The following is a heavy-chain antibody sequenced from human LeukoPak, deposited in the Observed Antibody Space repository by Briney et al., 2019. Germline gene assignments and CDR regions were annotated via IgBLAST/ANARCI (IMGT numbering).Heavy chain of an antibody. CDR1: GFSVNNNY. D-gene: IGHD3-22*01. V-gene: IGHV3-53*01. J-gene: IGHJ1*01. CDR3: AKAGTFSTDSSGEYFQH. Sequence: GGSLRLSCAASGFSVNNNYMSWVRQAPGKGLEWVSTIYSGGSTYCADSVKGRFTISRDNSKNTLYLQMNSLRAEDTAVYYCAKAGTFSTDSSGEYFQHWGQGTLVTVSS. CDR2: IYSGGST.